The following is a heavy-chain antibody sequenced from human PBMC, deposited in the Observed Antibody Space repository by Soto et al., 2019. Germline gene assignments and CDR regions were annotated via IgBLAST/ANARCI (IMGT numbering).Heavy chain of an antibody. Sequence: SVKVSCKASGGTFSSYAISWVRQAPGQGLEWMGGIIPIFGTANYAQKFQGRVTITADKSTSTAYMELSSLRSEDTAVYYCARGLEKITIFGVVITSGFDYWGQGTLVTVSS. CDR2: IIPIFGTA. CDR1: GGTFSSYA. J-gene: IGHJ4*02. CDR3: ARGLEKITIFGVVITSGFDY. D-gene: IGHD3-3*01. V-gene: IGHV1-69*06.